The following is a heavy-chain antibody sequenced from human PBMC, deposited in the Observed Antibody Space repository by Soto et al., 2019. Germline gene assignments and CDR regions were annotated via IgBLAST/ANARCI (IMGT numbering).Heavy chain of an antibody. V-gene: IGHV3-53*01. J-gene: IGHJ4*02. Sequence: VPPVESGGALIPPGGSLSLSCGASGFTASSNYISWVRQAPGKGLEWVSLFYSGGSTYFAESVTGRFTISRDSSGSTLYRQMNRLRVDDTAVYYCARGYESSRWSVAYGDQGDLVTVSS. CDR2: FYSGGST. D-gene: IGHD6-13*01. CDR1: GFTASSNY. CDR3: ARGYESSRWSVAY.